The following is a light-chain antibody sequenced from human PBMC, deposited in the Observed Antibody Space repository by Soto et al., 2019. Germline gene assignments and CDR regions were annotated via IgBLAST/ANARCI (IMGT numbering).Light chain of an antibody. CDR1: QDIGVR. V-gene: IGKV1-12*01. CDR3: LQVKSFPRT. CDR2: AAS. J-gene: IGKJ1*01. Sequence: DIQMTQSPSSLSASIGDRVTITCRASQDIGVRLAWFQQKPGKAPQYLIQAASTLQSDVPSRFSGSGSGTEFILTINSLQPEDVASYYCLQVKSFPRTFGQGNKVEIK.